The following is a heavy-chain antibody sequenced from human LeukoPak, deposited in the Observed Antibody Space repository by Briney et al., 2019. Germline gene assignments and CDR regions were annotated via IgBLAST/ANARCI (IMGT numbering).Heavy chain of an antibody. CDR3: ARGVVIREWLRREAGYYYGMDV. CDR2: MNPNSGNT. J-gene: IGHJ6*02. Sequence: ASVKVSCKASGGTFSSYAISWVRQAPGQGLGWMGWMNPNSGNTGYAQKFRGRVTMTRNTSISTAYMELSSLRSEDTAVYYCARGVVIREWLRREAGYYYGMDVWGQGTTVTVSS. D-gene: IGHD5-12*01. V-gene: IGHV1-8*02. CDR1: GGTFSSYA.